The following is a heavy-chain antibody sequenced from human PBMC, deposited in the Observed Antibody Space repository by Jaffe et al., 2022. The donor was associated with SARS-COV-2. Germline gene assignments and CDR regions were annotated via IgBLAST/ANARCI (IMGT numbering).Heavy chain of an antibody. CDR2: ISQDGTVK. J-gene: IGHJ4*02. Sequence: VQLVESGGGLVQPGGSLRLSCAASGFTFSGYWMSWVRQTPERGLEWAAHISQDGTVKYYVDSVRGRFTISRDNPMNSLYLEMNSLRAEDTAVYYCAKDGGVDWGQGTLVTVSS. CDR1: GFTFSGYW. CDR3: AKDGGVD. D-gene: IGHD2-8*02. V-gene: IGHV3-7*03.